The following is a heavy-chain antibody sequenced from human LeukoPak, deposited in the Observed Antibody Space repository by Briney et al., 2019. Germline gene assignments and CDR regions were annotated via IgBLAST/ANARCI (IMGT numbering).Heavy chain of an antibody. D-gene: IGHD1-26*01. CDR3: AKTKDRPGSYYDY. Sequence: SETLSLTCTVSGGSISSSSYYWGWIRQPPGKGLEWIGSIYYSGSTYHNPSLKSRVTISVDTSKNQFSLKLSSVTAADTAVHYCAKTKDRPGSYYDYWGQGTLVTVSS. J-gene: IGHJ4*02. V-gene: IGHV4-39*01. CDR2: IYYSGST. CDR1: GGSISSSSYY.